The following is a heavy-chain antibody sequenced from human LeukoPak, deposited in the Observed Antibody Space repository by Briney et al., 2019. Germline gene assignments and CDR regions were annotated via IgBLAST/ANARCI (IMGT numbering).Heavy chain of an antibody. V-gene: IGHV1-2*06. CDR1: GYTSIAWR. D-gene: IGHD3-22*01. J-gene: IGHJ5*02. CDR3: AREATFYYDADGSGVPSWFDP. CDR2: INPESGDT. Sequence: ASVKVSCKASGYTSIAWRLHWVRRAPGQRFEWMGRINPESGDTNYAQNFQGRVAMTSDASITTAYMELSGLTPDDTAVYYCAREATFYYDADGSGVPSWFDPWGQGTLVTVSS.